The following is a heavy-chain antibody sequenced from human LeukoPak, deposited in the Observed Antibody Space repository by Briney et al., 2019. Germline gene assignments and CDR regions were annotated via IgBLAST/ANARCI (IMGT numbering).Heavy chain of an antibody. CDR1: GFTFGDYA. CDR3: SRGGKVSYYDNSGYPDY. D-gene: IGHD3-22*01. V-gene: IGHV3-49*04. J-gene: IGHJ4*02. CDR2: IRCKAFGGTT. Sequence: PGGSLRLSCTASGFTFGDYAMSWVRQAPGKGLEWVGFIRCKAFGGTTEYAASVKGRFTISRDDSKSIAYLQINSLKTEDTAVFYCSRGGKVSYYDNSGYPDYWGQGTMVSDCS.